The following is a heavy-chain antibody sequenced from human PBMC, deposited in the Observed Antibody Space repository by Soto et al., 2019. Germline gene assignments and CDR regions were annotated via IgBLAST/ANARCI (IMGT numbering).Heavy chain of an antibody. Sequence: QVQLQESGPGLVKPSETLSLTCAVSGDSISSYYCMWIRQPPGKGLESIGYLYYGRSANYTPSLKSRVPLSVDTSTNQCTLTLSSMAAAATAVYYCALRSMAVVPEYWGQGTLVTVSS. J-gene: IGHJ4*02. CDR1: GDSISSYY. CDR2: LYYGRSA. V-gene: IGHV4-59*01. D-gene: IGHD3-22*01. CDR3: ALRSMAVVPEY.